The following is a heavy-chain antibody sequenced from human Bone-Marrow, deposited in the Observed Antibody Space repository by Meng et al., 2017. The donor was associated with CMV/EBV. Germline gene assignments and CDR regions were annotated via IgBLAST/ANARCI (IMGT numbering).Heavy chain of an antibody. D-gene: IGHD4-17*01. Sequence: SETLSLTCTVSGGSISSGDYYWSWIHQHPGKGLEWIGYIYYSGNTYYNLSLKSRVTISVDTSKNQFSLKLSSVTAADTAVYYCARDSYGDYLGFHYWGQGTLVTVSS. CDR1: GGSISSGDYY. CDR3: ARDSYGDYLGFHY. J-gene: IGHJ4*02. CDR2: IYYSGNT. V-gene: IGHV4-31*03.